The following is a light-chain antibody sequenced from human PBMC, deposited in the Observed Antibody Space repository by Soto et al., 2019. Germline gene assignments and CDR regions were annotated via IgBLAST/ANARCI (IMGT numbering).Light chain of an antibody. Sequence: EIVMTQSPVTLSVSPGQRAILTCGASQSISTNLARYQQKPGQAPRLLIYGASTRATDIPARFSGSGSGTEFTLTISSLQPEDFAVYYCLQFDNWPAWTFGHGTRVQV. CDR3: LQFDNWPAWT. CDR2: GAS. CDR1: QSISTN. V-gene: IGKV3-15*01. J-gene: IGKJ1*01.